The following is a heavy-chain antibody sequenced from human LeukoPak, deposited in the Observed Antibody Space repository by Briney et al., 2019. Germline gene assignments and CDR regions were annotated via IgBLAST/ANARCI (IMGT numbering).Heavy chain of an antibody. Sequence: SETLSLTCAVYGGSFSGYYWSWIRQPPEKGLEWIGEINHSGSTNYNPSLKSRVTISVDTSKNQFSLKLSSVTAADTAVYYCAREHTAAFGGITFGGVIVPWGQGTLVTVSS. CDR3: AREHTAAFGGITFGGVIVP. CDR2: INHSGST. D-gene: IGHD3-16*02. CDR1: GGSFSGYY. J-gene: IGHJ5*02. V-gene: IGHV4-34*01.